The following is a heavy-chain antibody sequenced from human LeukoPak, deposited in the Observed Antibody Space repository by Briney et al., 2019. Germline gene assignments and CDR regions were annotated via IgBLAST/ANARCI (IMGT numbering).Heavy chain of an antibody. CDR2: MNPNSGNT. D-gene: IGHD3-22*01. V-gene: IGHV1-8*03. CDR3: ARDDYYDSSGLFDD. CDR1: GYTFTSYD. J-gene: IGHJ4*02. Sequence: GASVKVSCKASGYTFTSYDINWVRQATGQGLEWMGWMNPNSGNTGYAQKFQGRVTITRNTSIRTAYMELSSLRSEDTAVYYGARDDYYDSSGLFDDWGQGTLVTVSS.